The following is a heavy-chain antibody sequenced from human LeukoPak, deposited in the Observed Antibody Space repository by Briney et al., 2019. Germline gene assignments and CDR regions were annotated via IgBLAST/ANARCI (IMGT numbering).Heavy chain of an antibody. J-gene: IGHJ5*02. CDR3: ARGVDTMIVVARAGDWFDP. Sequence: SETLSLTCTVSGGSISSYYWSWIRQPPGKGLEWIGYIYYSGSTNYNPSLKSRVTISVDTSKNQFSLKLSSVTAADTAVYYCARGVDTMIVVARAGDWFDPWGQGTLVTVSS. V-gene: IGHV4-59*01. CDR2: IYYSGST. CDR1: GGSISSYY. D-gene: IGHD3-22*01.